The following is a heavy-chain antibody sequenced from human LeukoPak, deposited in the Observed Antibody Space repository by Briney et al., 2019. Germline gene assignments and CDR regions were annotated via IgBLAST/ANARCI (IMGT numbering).Heavy chain of an antibody. Sequence: GGSLRLSCAASGFTFSSYGMHWVRQAPGEGLEWVALIWYDGSNKYYADSVKGRFTISRDNSKNTLYLQMNSLRAEDTAVYYRVRGKGGDYFDYWGQGTLVTVSS. V-gene: IGHV3-33*01. CDR1: GFTFSSYG. CDR3: VRGKGGDYFDY. D-gene: IGHD3-16*01. J-gene: IGHJ4*02. CDR2: IWYDGSNK.